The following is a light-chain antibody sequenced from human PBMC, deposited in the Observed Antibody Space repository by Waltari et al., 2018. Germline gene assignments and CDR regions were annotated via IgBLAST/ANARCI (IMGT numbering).Light chain of an antibody. CDR3: QTGGHGTWV. Sequence: QLVLTQSPSASASLGASVKLPCTLSSGHSNNVIAWLQQQPGKGPRYLMKVNSDGSHSKGDEIPDRFSGSSSVAERYLTISCLQSEDEADYDCQTGGHGTWVFGGGTKLTVL. V-gene: IGLV4-69*01. CDR2: VNSDGSH. CDR1: SGHSNNV. J-gene: IGLJ3*02.